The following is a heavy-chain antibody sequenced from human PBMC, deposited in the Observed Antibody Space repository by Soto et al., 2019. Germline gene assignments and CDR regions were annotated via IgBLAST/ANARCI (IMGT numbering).Heavy chain of an antibody. J-gene: IGHJ3*02. V-gene: IGHV1-2*04. CDR2: INPNRGGT. Sequence: ASVKVSCKASGYTFTSYYMHWVRQAPGQGLEWMGWINPNRGGTNYAQKFQGWVTMTRDTSISTAYMDLSRLRSDDTAMYYCARARDSSGYSSPHDAFDIWGQGTMVTVSS. CDR3: ARARDSSGYSSPHDAFDI. D-gene: IGHD3-22*01. CDR1: GYTFTSYY.